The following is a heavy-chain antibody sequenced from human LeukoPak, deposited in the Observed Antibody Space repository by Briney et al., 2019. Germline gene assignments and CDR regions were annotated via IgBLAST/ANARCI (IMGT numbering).Heavy chain of an antibody. J-gene: IGHJ4*02. D-gene: IGHD3-10*01. CDR2: VYYSGST. V-gene: IGHV4-39*07. CDR1: GDSINSHTCY. Sequence: SETLSLTCTVSGDSINSHTCYWAWIRQPPGKGLEWIGSVYYSGSTDYNPSLLSRVTISIDTSMNQFSLKLTSVTAADTAVYYCARDLQWFGDVYYFNHWGQGSQVTVSS. CDR3: ARDLQWFGDVYYFNH.